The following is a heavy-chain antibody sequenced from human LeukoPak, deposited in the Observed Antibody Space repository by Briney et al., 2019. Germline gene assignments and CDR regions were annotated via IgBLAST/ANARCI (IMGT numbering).Heavy chain of an antibody. CDR2: IIPILGIA. CDR3: ARVKRWFGESHYYYYGMDV. V-gene: IGHV1-69*04. J-gene: IGHJ6*02. CDR1: GGTFSSYA. D-gene: IGHD3-10*01. Sequence: ASVKVSCKASGGTFSSYAISWVRQAPGQGLEWMGRIIPILGIANYAQKFQGRVTITADKSTSTAYMELSSLRSEDTAVYYRARVKRWFGESHYYYYGMDVWGQGTTVTVSS.